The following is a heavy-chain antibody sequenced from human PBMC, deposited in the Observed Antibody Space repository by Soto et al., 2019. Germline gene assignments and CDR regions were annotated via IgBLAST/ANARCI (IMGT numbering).Heavy chain of an antibody. CDR1: GYTFTSYY. D-gene: IGHD3-22*01. CDR3: VRGRYYDSSGQGGY. CDR2: INPSGGST. V-gene: IGHV1-46*03. J-gene: IGHJ4*02. Sequence: ASVKVSCKASGYTFTSYYMHWVRQAPGGGLEWLGIINPSGGSTTYRQKFQGRVTMTRDTSTSTVYMELSSLTSEDTAVYYCVRGRYYDSSGQGGYWGQGTPVTVSS.